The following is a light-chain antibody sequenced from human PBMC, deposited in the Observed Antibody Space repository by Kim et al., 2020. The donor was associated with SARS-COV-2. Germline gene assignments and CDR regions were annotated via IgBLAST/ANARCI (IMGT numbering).Light chain of an antibody. J-gene: IGKJ2*01. V-gene: IGKV3-20*01. CDR1: QTIKSRY. CDR2: GAS. Sequence: EIVVTQSPATLSLSPGERATLSCWVSQTIKSRYLAWYQQKRGQAPRLLIYGASNRAPGIPDRFSGSGSGTDFTLTISRLEPEEFAVYYCQLYGGSPEYIFGSPDYTFGQGTKLEI. CDR3: QLYGGSPEYIFGSPDYT.